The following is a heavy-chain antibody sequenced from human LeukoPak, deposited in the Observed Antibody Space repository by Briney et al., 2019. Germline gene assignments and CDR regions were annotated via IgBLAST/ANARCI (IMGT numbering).Heavy chain of an antibody. Sequence: GGSLRLSCAASGFTFSSYGMHWVRQAPGKGLEWVAVISYDGSKKYYADSVKGRLTISRDNSKNTVYLQMNSPRAEDTAVYYCAKDPPGYSSSWYYFDYWGQGTLVTVSS. CDR2: ISYDGSKK. D-gene: IGHD6-13*01. CDR3: AKDPPGYSSSWYYFDY. V-gene: IGHV3-30*18. J-gene: IGHJ4*02. CDR1: GFTFSSYG.